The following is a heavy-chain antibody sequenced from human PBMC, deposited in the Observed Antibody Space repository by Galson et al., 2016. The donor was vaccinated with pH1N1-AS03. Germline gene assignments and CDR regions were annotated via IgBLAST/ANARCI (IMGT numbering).Heavy chain of an antibody. V-gene: IGHV3-33*01. CDR2: IWHDGSEK. D-gene: IGHD3-16*02. CDR3: ARDRHYYDYIRGTYRYDWYFDL. Sequence: SLRLSCAASGFTFSSHGMHWVRQTPGKGLEWVAVIWHDGSEKYYADSVKGRFTISRDNSKNTLYLRMNSLRAEDTAVYYCARDRHYYDYIRGTYRYDWYFDLWGRGTLVTVSS. CDR1: GFTFSSHG. J-gene: IGHJ2*01.